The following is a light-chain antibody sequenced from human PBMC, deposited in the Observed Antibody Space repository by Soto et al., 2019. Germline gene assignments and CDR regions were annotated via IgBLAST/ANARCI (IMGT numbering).Light chain of an antibody. Sequence: DIQMTQSPSALSASVGDRVTITCQASQDISNYLNWYQQRRGKAPKLLIDDAYNLETGVPSRFSGIGSGTDFTFNISSLQPEDIATYYCQQYDNLPLTFGGGTKVEIK. V-gene: IGKV1-33*01. CDR2: DAY. CDR1: QDISNY. J-gene: IGKJ4*01. CDR3: QQYDNLPLT.